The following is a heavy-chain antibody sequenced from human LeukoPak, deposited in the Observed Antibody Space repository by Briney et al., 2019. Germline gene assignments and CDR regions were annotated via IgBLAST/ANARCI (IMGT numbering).Heavy chain of an antibody. Sequence: TSETLSLTCTVSGGSISSSSYYWGWIRQPPGKGLEWIGSIYYSGSTYYNPSLKSRVTISVDTSKNQFSLKLSSVTAADTAVYYCARLILHDYDFWSGYYAYYFDYWGQGTLVTVSS. V-gene: IGHV4-39*01. CDR2: IYYSGST. CDR3: ARLILHDYDFWSGYYAYYFDY. J-gene: IGHJ4*02. CDR1: GGSISSSSYY. D-gene: IGHD3-3*01.